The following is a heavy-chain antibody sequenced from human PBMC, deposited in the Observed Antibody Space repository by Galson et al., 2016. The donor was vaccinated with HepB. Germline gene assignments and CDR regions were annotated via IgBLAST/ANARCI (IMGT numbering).Heavy chain of an antibody. V-gene: IGHV1-18*01. CDR2: ITTVTGNT. Sequence: SVKVSCKASGYTFTTYGISWVRQAPGQGLEWMGWITTVTGNTNYAQKFQGGVTMTTDTSTNTAYMELMSLRSDDTAVYYCARARDYYFYSMDVWGQGTTVTVSS. CDR1: GYTFTTYG. J-gene: IGHJ6*02. CDR3: ARARDYYFYSMDV.